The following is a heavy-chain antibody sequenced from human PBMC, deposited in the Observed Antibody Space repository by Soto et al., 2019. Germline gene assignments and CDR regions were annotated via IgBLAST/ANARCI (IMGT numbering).Heavy chain of an antibody. J-gene: IGHJ5*02. Sequence: ASVKVSCKASGYTFTSYDINWVRQATGKGLEWMVWMNPNSGNTGYAQKFQGRLTMTRNTSISTAYMELTSLRSEDTPVYYCAIGGYCSGGSCQNTWFDPWGQGPLVTVSP. CDR2: MNPNSGNT. CDR1: GYTFTSYD. V-gene: IGHV1-8*01. CDR3: AIGGYCSGGSCQNTWFDP. D-gene: IGHD2-15*01.